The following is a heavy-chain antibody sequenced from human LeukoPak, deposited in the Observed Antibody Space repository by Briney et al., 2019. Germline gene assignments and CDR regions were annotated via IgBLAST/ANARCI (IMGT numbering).Heavy chain of an antibody. CDR1: GFTFSGYA. CDR3: GGQTAMVIFY. CDR2: ITSTGGST. D-gene: IGHD5-18*01. J-gene: IGHJ4*02. V-gene: IGHV3-23*01. Sequence: GGSLRLSCAVSGFTFSGYAMSWVRQAPGKGLEWVSTITSTGGSTYYADSVKGRFTISRDNSKNTLYLQMNSLRVEDTAVYYCGGQTAMVIFYWGQGTLVTVSS.